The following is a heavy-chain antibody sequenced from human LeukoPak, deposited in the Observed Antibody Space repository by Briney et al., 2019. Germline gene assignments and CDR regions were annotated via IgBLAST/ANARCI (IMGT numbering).Heavy chain of an antibody. V-gene: IGHV3-23*01. CDR2: ISGSGGST. J-gene: IGHJ5*02. CDR1: GFTFSTYG. Sequence: GGSLRLSCAASGFTFSTYGITWVRQAPGKGLEWVSAISGSGGSTYYADSVKGRFTISRDNSKNTLYLQMNSLRAEDTAVYYCAKDLHYDSSGYSTWGQGTLVTVSS. D-gene: IGHD3-22*01. CDR3: AKDLHYDSSGYST.